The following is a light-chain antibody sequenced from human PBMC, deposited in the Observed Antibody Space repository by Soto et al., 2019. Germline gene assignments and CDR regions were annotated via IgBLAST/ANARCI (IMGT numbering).Light chain of an antibody. CDR3: XSYDSSLSGVV. J-gene: IGLJ2*01. V-gene: IGLV1-40*01. CDR1: SSNIGAGYD. Sequence: QSVLTQPPSVSGAPGQRVTISCTGSSSNIGAGYDVHWYQQLPGTAXXXXXXGXXXXXXXXXDRXXGSXSGTSASLAITGXXXXXXXXXXCXSYDSSLSGVVFGGGTKLTVL. CDR2: GXX.